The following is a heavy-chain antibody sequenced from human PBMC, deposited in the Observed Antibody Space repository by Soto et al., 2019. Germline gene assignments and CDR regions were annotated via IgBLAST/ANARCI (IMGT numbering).Heavy chain of an antibody. D-gene: IGHD3-3*01. V-gene: IGHV3-7*05. CDR3: ARVKSLAGVY. CDR2: IKQDGNEK. J-gene: IGHJ4*02. Sequence: EVQLVESGGGLVQPGGSLRLSCVASGFTFSSYWMSWVRQAPGKGLEWVANIKQDGNEKYYVDSVKGRFTISRDNAKNSLYLQMNSLTAEDTAVYHCARVKSLAGVYWGQGTLVTVSS. CDR1: GFTFSSYW.